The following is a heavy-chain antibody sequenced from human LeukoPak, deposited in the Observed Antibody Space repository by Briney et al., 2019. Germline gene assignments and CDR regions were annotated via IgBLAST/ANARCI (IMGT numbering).Heavy chain of an antibody. J-gene: IGHJ4*02. Sequence: ASVKVSCKASGYTFTGYYMHWVRQAPGQGLEWMGGINPNSGGTNYAQKFQGRVTMTRDTSISTAYMELSRLRSDDTAVYYCASARQDGYSLWSGWYYFDYWGQGTLVTVSS. D-gene: IGHD5-24*01. V-gene: IGHV1-2*02. CDR3: ASARQDGYSLWSGWYYFDY. CDR1: GYTFTGYY. CDR2: INPNSGGT.